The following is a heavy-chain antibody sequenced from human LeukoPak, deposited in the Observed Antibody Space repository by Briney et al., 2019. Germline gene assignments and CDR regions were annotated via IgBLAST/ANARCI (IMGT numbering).Heavy chain of an antibody. Sequence: GGSLRLSCADSGFTVSGNGMSGVRQAPGKGTEWVSVIYTSGITYYADSVRGRFTISRDNSKNTLYLQMDSLTAEDTAVYYCAREDAGGTYSFDYWGQGTLVTVSS. CDR2: IYTSGIT. V-gene: IGHV3-66*01. CDR3: AREDAGGTYSFDY. J-gene: IGHJ4*02. D-gene: IGHD1-26*01. CDR1: GFTVSGNG.